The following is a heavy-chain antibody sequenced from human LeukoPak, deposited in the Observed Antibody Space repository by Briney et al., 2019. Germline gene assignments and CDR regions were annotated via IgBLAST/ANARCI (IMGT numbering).Heavy chain of an antibody. D-gene: IGHD3-22*01. CDR3: ASTSRGSSGYYPWY. CDR1: GFTFSSYS. CDR2: ISGSGGST. Sequence: GGSLRLSCAASGFTFSSYSMNWVRQAPGKGLEWVSAISGSGGSTYYADSVKGRFTISRDNSKNTLYLQMNSLRAEDTAVYYCASTSRGSSGYYPWYWGQGTLVTVSS. J-gene: IGHJ4*02. V-gene: IGHV3-23*01.